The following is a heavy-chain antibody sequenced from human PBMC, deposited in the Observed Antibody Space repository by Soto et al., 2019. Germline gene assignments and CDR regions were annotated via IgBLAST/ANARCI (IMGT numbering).Heavy chain of an antibody. J-gene: IGHJ4*02. CDR2: IYYSGST. V-gene: IGHV4-30-4*01. Sequence: QVQLQESGPGLVKPSQTLSLTCTVSGGSISSGDYYWSWIRPPPGKGLEWIGYIYYSGSTYYNPSLKSRVTISVDTSKNQFSLKLSSVTAADTAVYYCARGLDCSGGSCYNYFDYWGQGTLVTVSS. D-gene: IGHD2-15*01. CDR3: ARGLDCSGGSCYNYFDY. CDR1: GGSISSGDYY.